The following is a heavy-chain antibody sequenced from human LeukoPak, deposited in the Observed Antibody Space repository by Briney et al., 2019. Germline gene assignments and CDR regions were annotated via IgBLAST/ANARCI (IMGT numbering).Heavy chain of an antibody. J-gene: IGHJ4*02. CDR1: GFTFSSYE. V-gene: IGHV3-48*03. D-gene: IGHD3-9*01. CDR2: ISSSGSTI. Sequence: GGSLRLSCAASGFTFSSYEMNWVRQAPGKGLEWVSYISSSGSTIYYADSVKGRFTISRDNAKNSLYLQMNSLRAEDTAVYYCARDLRYFDWLTPSDYFDYWGQGTLVTVSS. CDR3: ARDLRYFDWLTPSDYFDY.